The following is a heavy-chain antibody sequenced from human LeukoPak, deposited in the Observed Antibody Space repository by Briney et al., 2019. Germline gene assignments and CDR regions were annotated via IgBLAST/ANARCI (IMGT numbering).Heavy chain of an antibody. Sequence: ASVKVSCKASGYTFTGYYMHWVRQAPGQGLEWMGWINPNSGGTNYAQKFQGRVTMTRDTSISTAYMELSRLRSDDTAVYYCARAAMKVVVTDFDYWGQGTLVTVSS. CDR2: INPNSGGT. CDR3: ARAAMKVVVTDFDY. CDR1: GYTFTGYY. J-gene: IGHJ4*02. V-gene: IGHV1-2*02. D-gene: IGHD3-22*01.